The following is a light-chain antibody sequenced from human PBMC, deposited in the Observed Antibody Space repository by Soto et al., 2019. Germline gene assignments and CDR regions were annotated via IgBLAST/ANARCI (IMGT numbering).Light chain of an antibody. Sequence: DIVMTQSPLSLPVTPGEPASISCRSSQSLLHSNGYNYLDWYLQKPGQSPQLLIYLGSNRASGVPDRCSGSGSGTDFTLKISRVEAADVGVYYYMQALQTTPTFGQGTKLEIK. V-gene: IGKV2-28*01. J-gene: IGKJ2*01. CDR1: QSLLHSNGYNY. CDR3: MQALQTTPT. CDR2: LGS.